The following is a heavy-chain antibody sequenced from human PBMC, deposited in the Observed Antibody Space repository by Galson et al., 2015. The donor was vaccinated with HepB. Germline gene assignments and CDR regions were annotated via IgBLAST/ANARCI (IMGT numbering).Heavy chain of an antibody. CDR1: GYTFTSYY. Sequence: SVKVSCKASGYTFTSYYMYWVRQAPGQGLEWMGIINPTGGSTRYAQEFQDRVTMTRDTSTNTVYMELSSLRSEDTAVYYCARAGDALYCSSTRCQGFYFDYWGQGTLVTVSS. CDR2: INPTGGST. CDR3: ARAGDALYCSSTRCQGFYFDY. J-gene: IGHJ4*02. D-gene: IGHD2-2*01. V-gene: IGHV1-46*01.